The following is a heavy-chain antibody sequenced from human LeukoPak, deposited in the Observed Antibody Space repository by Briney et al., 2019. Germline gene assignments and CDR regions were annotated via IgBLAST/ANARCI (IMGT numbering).Heavy chain of an antibody. D-gene: IGHD3-3*01. Sequence: ASVKVSCKASGYTFTSCDINWVRQATGQGLEWMGWMNPNSGNTGYAQKFQGRVTMTRNTSISTAYMELSSLRSEDTAVYYCARVVTYYDFWSGYSWFDPWGQGTLVTVSS. V-gene: IGHV1-8*01. CDR1: GYTFTSCD. J-gene: IGHJ5*02. CDR2: MNPNSGNT. CDR3: ARVVTYYDFWSGYSWFDP.